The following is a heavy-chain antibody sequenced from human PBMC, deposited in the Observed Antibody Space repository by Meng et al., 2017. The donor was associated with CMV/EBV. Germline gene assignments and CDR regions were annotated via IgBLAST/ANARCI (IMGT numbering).Heavy chain of an antibody. CDR2: IWYDGSNK. J-gene: IGHJ3*02. CDR1: GFIFINYG. Sequence: GGSLRLSCATSGFIFINYGMHWVRQAPGKGLEWVAVIWYDGSNKYYADSVKGRFTISRDSSKNTLYLQMSSLRAEDTAVYYCAKELQLRPDAFDIWGQGTMVTVS. D-gene: IGHD1-1*01. CDR3: AKELQLRPDAFDI. V-gene: IGHV3-33*06.